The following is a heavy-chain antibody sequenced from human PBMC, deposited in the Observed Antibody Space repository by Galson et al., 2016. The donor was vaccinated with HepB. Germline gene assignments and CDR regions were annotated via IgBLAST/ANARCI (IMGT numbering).Heavy chain of an antibody. D-gene: IGHD3-10*01. CDR1: GDSLSGGENY. CDR3: ARVYGSGINWVDP. J-gene: IGHJ5*02. Sequence: TLSLTCTVSGDSLSGGENYWGWIRQPPGKGLESIGYIHYSGRTNYNPSLNSRFIISIDTSKSQYSLQLTSVTAADTAVYYCARVYGSGINWVDPWGQGILVTVSS. V-gene: IGHV4-30-4*01. CDR2: IHYSGRT.